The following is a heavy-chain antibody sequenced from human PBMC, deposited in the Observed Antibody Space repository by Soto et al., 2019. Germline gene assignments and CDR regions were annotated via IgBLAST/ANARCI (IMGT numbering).Heavy chain of an antibody. CDR2: ISGSGGST. D-gene: IGHD3-22*01. CDR3: AKHDSSGYYLLYYFDY. V-gene: IGHV3-23*01. CDR1: GFTFSSYA. Sequence: EVQLLESGGGLVQPGGSLRPSCAASGFTFSSYAMSWVRQAPGKGLEWVSAISGSGGSTYYADSVKGRFTISRDNSKNTLYLQMNSLRAEDTAVYYCAKHDSSGYYLLYYFDYWGQGTLVTVSS. J-gene: IGHJ4*02.